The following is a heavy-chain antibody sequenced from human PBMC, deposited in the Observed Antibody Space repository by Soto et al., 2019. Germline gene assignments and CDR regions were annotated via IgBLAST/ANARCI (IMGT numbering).Heavy chain of an antibody. J-gene: IGHJ4*02. Sequence: EVQLVESGGGLVQPGGSLRLSCAASGFTFSDHYMDWVRQAPGKGLEWVGRTRNKAKSYNTEYAASVKGRFTISRDASKNSLYLQMNSLKTEDTAVYYCASSLGYRCSGGCLHYCFDYWGQGTLVTVPS. CDR1: GFTFSDHY. CDR2: TRNKAKSYNT. D-gene: IGHD2-15*01. V-gene: IGHV3-72*01. CDR3: ASSLGYRCSGGCLHYCFDY.